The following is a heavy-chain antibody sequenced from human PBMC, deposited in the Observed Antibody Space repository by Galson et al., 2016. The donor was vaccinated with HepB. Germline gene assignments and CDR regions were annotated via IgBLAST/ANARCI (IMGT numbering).Heavy chain of an antibody. CDR1: GFTFSSYT. D-gene: IGHD6-13*01. J-gene: IGHJ6*02. CDR2: IAYDGSNK. V-gene: IGHV3-30*04. CDR3: ARDARYSSNWYYGVASPGFYYYGMDV. Sequence: SLRLSCAASGFTFSSYTMHWVRQTPGKGLEWVALIAYDGSNKYYADSVKGRFTISRDNSKNTLYLQMNSLRAEDTAIYYCARDARYSSNWYYGVASPGFYYYGMDVLGQGTTVTVSS.